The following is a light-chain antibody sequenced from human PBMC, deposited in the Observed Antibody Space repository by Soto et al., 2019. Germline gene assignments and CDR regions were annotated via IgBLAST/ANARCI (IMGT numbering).Light chain of an antibody. V-gene: IGLV4-69*01. Sequence: QLVLTQSPSASASLGASVKLTCTLSSGHSNYAIAWHQQQPERGPRYLMKLNGDGSHSKGDGIPDRFSGSSSGAERYLTISSLQSEDEADYYCQTWDTGIQVFGGGTKVTVL. CDR2: LNGDGSH. CDR3: QTWDTGIQV. J-gene: IGLJ3*02. CDR1: SGHSNYA.